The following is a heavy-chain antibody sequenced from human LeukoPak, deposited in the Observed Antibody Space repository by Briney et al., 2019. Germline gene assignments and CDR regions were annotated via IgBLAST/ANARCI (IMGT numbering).Heavy chain of an antibody. J-gene: IGHJ4*02. CDR2: INHSGST. CDR3: ARGRYYDFWSGAWVYFDY. V-gene: IGHV4-34*01. CDR1: GGSFSGYY. D-gene: IGHD3-3*01. Sequence: KPSETLSLTCAVYGGSFSGYYWSWIRQPPGKGREWIGEINHSGSTNYNPSLKSRVTISVDTSKNQFSLKLSSVTAADTAVYYCARGRYYDFWSGAWVYFDYWGQGTLVTVSS.